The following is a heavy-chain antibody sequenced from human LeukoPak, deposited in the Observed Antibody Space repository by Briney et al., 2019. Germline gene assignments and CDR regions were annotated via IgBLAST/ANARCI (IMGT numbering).Heavy chain of an antibody. D-gene: IGHD1-26*01. CDR2: IYYSGST. V-gene: IGHV4-59*01. Sequence: SETLSLTCSVSDGSINSYYWNWIRQPPGKGLEWIGYIYYSGSTNYNPSLKSRVTISVDTSKNQFSLKLSSVTAADTAVYYCAALVGWELSRVDYWGQGTLVTVSS. J-gene: IGHJ4*02. CDR3: AALVGWELSRVDY. CDR1: DGSINSYY.